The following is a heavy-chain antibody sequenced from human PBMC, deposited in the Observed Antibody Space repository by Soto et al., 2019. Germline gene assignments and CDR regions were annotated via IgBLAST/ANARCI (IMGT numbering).Heavy chain of an antibody. CDR1: GVTFSSYA. Sequence: QVQLVQSGAEVKKPGSSVKVSCKAPGVTFSSYAISWVRQAPGQELEWMGGVIPIFGTAKYAQKFQGRVTITADESTTTGYMELRSMRSEATAVYYCARSPGGRSSLDIYYYSYYGIDVWGQGTTVTVSS. V-gene: IGHV1-69*01. CDR3: ARSPGGRSSLDIYYYSYYGIDV. D-gene: IGHD2-15*01. J-gene: IGHJ6*02. CDR2: VIPIFGTA.